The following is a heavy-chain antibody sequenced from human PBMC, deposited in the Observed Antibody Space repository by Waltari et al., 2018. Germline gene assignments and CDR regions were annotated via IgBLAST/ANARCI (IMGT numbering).Heavy chain of an antibody. D-gene: IGHD4-17*01. Sequence: QVQLQQWGAGLLKPSETLSLTCAVYGGSFSGYYWSWIRQPPGKGLEWIGEINHSGSTTYSPPVKSRVTISVDTSKNQFSLKLGAVTAADTAVYYCARGGGGTVTTSRWVYYYYGMDVWGQGTTVTVSS. V-gene: IGHV4-34*01. CDR3: ARGGGGTVTTSRWVYYYYGMDV. CDR2: INHSGST. J-gene: IGHJ6*02. CDR1: GGSFSGYY.